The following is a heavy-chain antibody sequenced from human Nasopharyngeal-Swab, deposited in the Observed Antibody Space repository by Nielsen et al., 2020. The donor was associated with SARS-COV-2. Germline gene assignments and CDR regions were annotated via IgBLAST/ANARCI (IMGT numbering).Heavy chain of an antibody. CDR3: ARGHDTSDY. D-gene: IGHD3-9*01. J-gene: IGHJ4*02. Sequence: WVRQAPGQGLEWMGWISTNTGNPTYAQGFTGRFVFSLDTSVSTAYLQISSLKAEDTAVYYCARGHDTSDYWGQGTLVTVSS. V-gene: IGHV7-4-1*02. CDR2: ISTNTGNP.